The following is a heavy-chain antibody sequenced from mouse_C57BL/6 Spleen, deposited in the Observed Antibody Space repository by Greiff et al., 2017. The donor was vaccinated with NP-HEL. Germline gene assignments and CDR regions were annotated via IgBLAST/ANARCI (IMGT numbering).Heavy chain of an antibody. Sequence: VQLQQPGAELVKPGASVKMSCKASGYTFTSYWITWVKQRPGQGLEWIGDIYPGSGSTNYNEKFKSKATLTVDTSSSTAYMQLSSLTSEDSAVYYCARRGLYYGSSYPDYWGQGTTLTVSS. V-gene: IGHV1-55*01. CDR2: IYPGSGST. J-gene: IGHJ2*01. CDR1: GYTFTSYW. CDR3: ARRGLYYGSSYPDY. D-gene: IGHD1-1*01.